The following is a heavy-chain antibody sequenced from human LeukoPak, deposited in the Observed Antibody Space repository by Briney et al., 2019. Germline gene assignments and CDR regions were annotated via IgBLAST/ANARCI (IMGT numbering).Heavy chain of an antibody. V-gene: IGHV4-34*01. Sequence: SETLSLTCAVYGGSFSGYYWSWIRQPPGKGLEWIGEINHSGSTNYNPSLKSRVTISVDTSKNQFSLKLSSVTAADTAVYYCATSYLHYNSGYLGQGTLVTVSS. CDR2: INHSGST. J-gene: IGHJ4*02. CDR3: ATSYLHYNSGY. CDR1: GGSFSGYY. D-gene: IGHD2/OR15-2a*01.